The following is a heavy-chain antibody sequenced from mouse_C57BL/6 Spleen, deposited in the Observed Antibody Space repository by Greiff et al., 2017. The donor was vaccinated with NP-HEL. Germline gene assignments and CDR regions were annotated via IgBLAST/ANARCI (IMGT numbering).Heavy chain of an antibody. CDR2: INPNNGGT. J-gene: IGHJ3*01. Sequence: VQLQQPGPELVKPGASVKISCKASGYTFTDYYMNWVKQSHGKSLEWIGDINPNNGGTSYNQKFKGKATLTVDKSSSTAYMELRSLTSEDSAVYYCANYYGSSFAYWGQGTLVTVSA. D-gene: IGHD1-1*01. CDR1: GYTFTDYY. CDR3: ANYYGSSFAY. V-gene: IGHV1-26*01.